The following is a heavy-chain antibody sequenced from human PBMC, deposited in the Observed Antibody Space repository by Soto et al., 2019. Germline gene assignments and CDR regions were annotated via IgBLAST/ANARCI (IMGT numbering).Heavy chain of an antibody. CDR1: GGSISSGGYY. J-gene: IGHJ6*03. CDR3: ARQHYYYYMDV. Sequence: SETLSLTCTVSGGSISSGGYYWSWIRQHPGKGLEWIGYIYYSGSTNYNPSLKSRVTISVDTSKNQFSLKLSSVTAADTAVYYCARQHYYYYMDVWGKGTTVTVSS. CDR2: IYYSGST. V-gene: IGHV4-61*08.